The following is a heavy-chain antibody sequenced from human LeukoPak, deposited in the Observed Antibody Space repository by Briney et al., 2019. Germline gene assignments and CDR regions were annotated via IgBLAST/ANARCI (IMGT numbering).Heavy chain of an antibody. D-gene: IGHD3-16*01. CDR2: INHSGST. J-gene: IGHJ5*02. Sequence: SETLSLTCAVYGGSFSGYYWSWIRQPPGKGLEWIGEINHSGSTNYNPSLKSRVTISVDTSKNQFSLKLSSVTAADTAVYYCARSGGTYDYVWGSLNWFDTWGQGTLVTVSS. V-gene: IGHV4-34*01. CDR3: ARSGGTYDYVWGSLNWFDT. CDR1: GGSFSGYY.